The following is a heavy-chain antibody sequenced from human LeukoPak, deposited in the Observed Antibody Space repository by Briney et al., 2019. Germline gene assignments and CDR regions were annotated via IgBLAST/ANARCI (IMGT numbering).Heavy chain of an antibody. CDR2: INPDGGST. CDR1: GYTFTSYW. D-gene: IGHD6-13*01. CDR3: ARAPRNSSTMLDY. V-gene: IGHV1-46*01. Sequence: ASVKVSCKASGYTFTSYWIQWVRQAPGQGLEWMGLINPDGGSTAYAHRFQGRVTMTRDTSTSTVYMDFSRLRSEDTALYYCARAPRNSSTMLDYWGQGTLVTVSS. J-gene: IGHJ4*02.